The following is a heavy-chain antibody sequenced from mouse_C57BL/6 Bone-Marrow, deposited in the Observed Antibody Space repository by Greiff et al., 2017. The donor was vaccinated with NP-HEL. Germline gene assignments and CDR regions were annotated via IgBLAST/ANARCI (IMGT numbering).Heavy chain of an antibody. D-gene: IGHD2-4*01. CDR3: ARDGGLRAWFAY. V-gene: IGHV1-59*01. CDR1: GYTFTSYW. J-gene: IGHJ3*01. CDR2: IDPSASYT. Sequence: KQPGAELVRPGTSVKLSCKASGYTFTSYWMHWVKQRPGQGLEWIGVIDPSASYTNYNQKFKGKATLTVDTSSSTAYMQLISLTSEDSAVYYCARDGGLRAWFAYWGQGTLVTVSA.